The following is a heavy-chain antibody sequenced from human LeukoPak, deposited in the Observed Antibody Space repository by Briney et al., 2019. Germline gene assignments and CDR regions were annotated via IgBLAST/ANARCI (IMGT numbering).Heavy chain of an antibody. CDR1: GITFSNYN. D-gene: IGHD2-21*02. J-gene: IGHJ3*02. Sequence: PGGSLRLSCAAPGITFSNYNMNWVRQAPGKGLEWISSITSSSSYTFYADSVKGRFTISRDNAKNSLYLQMNSLRVEDTAIYYCARDLQCGGDCHYDAFGIWGQGTMVTVSS. CDR3: ARDLQCGGDCHYDAFGI. V-gene: IGHV3-21*01. CDR2: ITSSSSYT.